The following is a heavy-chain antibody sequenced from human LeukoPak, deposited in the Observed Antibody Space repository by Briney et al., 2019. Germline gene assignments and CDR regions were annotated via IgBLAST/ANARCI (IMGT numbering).Heavy chain of an antibody. CDR3: ARDCIGCHGFDY. D-gene: IGHD2-15*01. J-gene: IGHJ4*02. V-gene: IGHV1-18*01. CDR1: GYTFITYG. Sequence: ASVKVSCKASGYTFITYGISWVRQAPGQGLEWVGWVSAYAGNTNYVQKLQGRVTMTTDTSTSTAYMELRSLRSDDTAVYYCARDCIGCHGFDYWGQGTLVTVSS. CDR2: VSAYAGNT.